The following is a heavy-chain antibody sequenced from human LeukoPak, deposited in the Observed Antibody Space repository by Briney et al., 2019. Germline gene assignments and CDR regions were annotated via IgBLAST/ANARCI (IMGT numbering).Heavy chain of an antibody. J-gene: IGHJ6*02. CDR2: MHSSGST. Sequence: SETLSLTCTVSGGSISSYYWSWVRQPAGQGLEWIGRMHSSGSTDYNPSLKSRVTMSADTSKNQFSLILSSVTAADTAIYYCARGTYGMDVWGQGTTVTVSS. CDR1: GGSISSYY. CDR3: ARGTYGMDV. V-gene: IGHV4-4*07.